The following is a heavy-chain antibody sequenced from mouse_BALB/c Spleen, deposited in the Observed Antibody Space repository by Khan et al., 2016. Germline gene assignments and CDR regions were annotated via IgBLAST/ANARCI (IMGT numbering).Heavy chain of an antibody. CDR2: IRNKANNHAT. V-gene: IGHV6-6*01. CDR1: GFTFSDAW. Sequence: EVKLEESGGGLVQPGGSMKLSCAASGFTFSDAWMDWVRQSPEKGLEWVAEIRNKANNHATYYAESVKGRFTISRDDSKSSVYLQMNSLRAEDTGTYDCYRNDYDGGALDYWGQGTSVTVSS. D-gene: IGHD2-4*01. CDR3: YRNDYDGGALDY. J-gene: IGHJ4*01.